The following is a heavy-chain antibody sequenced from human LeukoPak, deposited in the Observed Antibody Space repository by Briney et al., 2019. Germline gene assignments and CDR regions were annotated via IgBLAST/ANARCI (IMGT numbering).Heavy chain of an antibody. V-gene: IGHV4-59*08. Sequence: MASETLSLTCTVSGGSISSYYWSWIRQPPGKGLEWIGYISYSGSTKYIPSLKSRVTISVDTSKNQFSLKLSSVTAADTAVYYCARLKVERDGYKIFDYWGQGTLVTVSS. CDR2: ISYSGST. D-gene: IGHD5-24*01. CDR1: GGSISSYY. CDR3: ARLKVERDGYKIFDY. J-gene: IGHJ4*02.